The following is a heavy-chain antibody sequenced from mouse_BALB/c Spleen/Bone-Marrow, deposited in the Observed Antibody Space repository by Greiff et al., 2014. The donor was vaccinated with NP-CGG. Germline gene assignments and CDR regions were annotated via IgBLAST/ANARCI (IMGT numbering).Heavy chain of an antibody. CDR2: ISTYSGNT. CDR1: GYTFTDYA. D-gene: IGHD2-3*01. J-gene: IGHJ3*01. CDR3: ARGRYDFAY. Sequence: VQLQQSGPELVRPGFSVKISCKGSGYTFTDYAMHWVKQSHAKGLEWIGVISTYSGNTNYNQKFKGKATMTVDKSSSTAYMELARLTSEDSAIYYCARGRYDFAYWGQGTLVTVSA. V-gene: IGHV1-67*01.